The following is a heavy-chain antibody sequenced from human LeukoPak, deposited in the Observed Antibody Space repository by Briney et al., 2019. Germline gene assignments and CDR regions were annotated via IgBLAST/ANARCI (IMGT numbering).Heavy chain of an antibody. CDR2: IYYSGST. CDR3: ARFREWDFWSGPNRYYFDY. V-gene: IGHV4-59*01. J-gene: IGHJ4*02. D-gene: IGHD3-3*01. CDR1: GGSTSSYY. Sequence: SETLSLTCTVSGGSTSSYYWSWIRQPPGKGLEWIGYIYYSGSTNYNPSLKSRVTISVDTSKNQFSLKLSSVTAADTAVYYCARFREWDFWSGPNRYYFDYWGQGTLVTVSS.